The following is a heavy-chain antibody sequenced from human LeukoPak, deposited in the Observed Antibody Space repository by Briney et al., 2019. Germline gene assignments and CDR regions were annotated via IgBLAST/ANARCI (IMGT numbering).Heavy chain of an antibody. CDR2: IRYDGSNK. V-gene: IGHV3-30*02. CDR1: GFTFSSYG. CDR3: ANYVREYQPLEVYYYYYMDV. J-gene: IGHJ6*03. Sequence: PGGSLRLSCAASGFTFSSYGMHWVRQAPGKGLEWVAFIRYDGSNKYYADSVKGRFTISRDNSKNTLYLQMNSLRAEDTAAYYCANYVREYQPLEVYYYYYMDVWGKGTTVTVSS. D-gene: IGHD2-2*01.